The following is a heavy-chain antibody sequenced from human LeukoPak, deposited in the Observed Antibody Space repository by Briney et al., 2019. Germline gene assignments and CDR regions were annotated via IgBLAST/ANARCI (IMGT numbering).Heavy chain of an antibody. CDR1: GFTFSNYY. V-gene: IGHV3-48*01. CDR3: ASKYSSSWYRRGEFDY. J-gene: IGHJ4*02. Sequence: PGGSLRLSCAASGFTFSNYYMSWVRRAPGKGLEWVSYISSSSSTIYYADSVKGRFTISRDNAKNSLYLQMNSLRAEDTAVYYCASKYSSSWYRRGEFDYWGQGTLVTVSS. CDR2: ISSSSSTI. D-gene: IGHD6-13*01.